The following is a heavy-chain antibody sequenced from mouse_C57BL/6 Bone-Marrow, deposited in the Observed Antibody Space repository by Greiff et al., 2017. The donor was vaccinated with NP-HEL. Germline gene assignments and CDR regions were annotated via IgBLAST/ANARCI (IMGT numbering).Heavy chain of an antibody. V-gene: IGHV12-3*01. Sequence: VMLVESGPGLVKPSQSLFLTCSTTGFPITSGYYWIWIRQPPGKPLEWMGYITHSGETCYNSSLQSPTSITRETSKNQFFLQLNSVTTEDTAMYYCTGDYDGCWYCDVWGTGTTVTVSS. D-gene: IGHD2-3*01. CDR2: ITHSGET. CDR1: GFPITSGYY. CDR3: TGDYDGCWYCDV. J-gene: IGHJ1*03.